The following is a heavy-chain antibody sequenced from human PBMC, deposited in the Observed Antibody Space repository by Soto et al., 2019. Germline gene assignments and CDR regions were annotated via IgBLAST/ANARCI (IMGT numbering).Heavy chain of an antibody. CDR2: ISGSGGST. Sequence: GGSLRLSCAASGFTFSSYAMSWVRQAPGKGLEWVSAISGSGGSTYYADSVKGRFTISRDNSKNTLCLQMNSLRAEDTAVYYCAKASIAAAGYPDYYYGMDVWGQGTTVTVSS. J-gene: IGHJ6*02. CDR3: AKASIAAAGYPDYYYGMDV. D-gene: IGHD6-13*01. V-gene: IGHV3-23*01. CDR1: GFTFSSYA.